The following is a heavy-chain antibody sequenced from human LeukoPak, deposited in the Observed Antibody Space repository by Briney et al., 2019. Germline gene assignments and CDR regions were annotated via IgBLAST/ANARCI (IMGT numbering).Heavy chain of an antibody. D-gene: IGHD2-2*01. CDR2: IYYSGST. Sequence: SETLSLTCTVSGGSISSYYWSWIRQPPGKGLEWIGYIYYSGSTNYNPSLKSRVTISVDTSKNQFSLKLSSVTAADTAVYYCASEIGAAIHKIKAGAFDIWGQGTMVTVSS. V-gene: IGHV4-59*01. CDR1: GGSISSYY. CDR3: ASEIGAAIHKIKAGAFDI. J-gene: IGHJ3*02.